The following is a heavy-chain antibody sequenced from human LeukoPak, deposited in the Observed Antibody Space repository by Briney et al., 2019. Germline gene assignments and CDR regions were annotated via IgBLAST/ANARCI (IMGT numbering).Heavy chain of an antibody. D-gene: IGHD4-17*01. J-gene: IGHJ4*02. V-gene: IGHV3-48*01. CDR3: ARLQSFYGDPAED. CDR1: GSTFSSYS. CDR2: ISSSSSTI. Sequence: GGSLRLSCATSGSTFSSYSMNWVRQAPGKGLEWVSYISSSSSTIYYADSVKGRFTISRDNAKNSLYLQMNSLRAEDTAVYYCARLQSFYGDPAEDWGQGTLVTVSS.